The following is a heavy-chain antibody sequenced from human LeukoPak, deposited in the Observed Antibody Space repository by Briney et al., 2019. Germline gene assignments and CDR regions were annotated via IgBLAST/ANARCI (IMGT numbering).Heavy chain of an antibody. CDR3: ASEIYYDSSGNDALDV. V-gene: IGHV3-7*04. J-gene: IGHJ3*01. CDR2: KKQDGSEK. CDR1: AFTFSTYW. Sequence: GPSLRPSCTVSAFTFSTYWMTWVRHDPGKGLEWVANKKQDGSEKYYVDYVMGRFTNTRDNDKKALYLEINSLRVEDTALYCCASEIYYDSSGNDALDVWGQGTMVTVSS. D-gene: IGHD3-22*01.